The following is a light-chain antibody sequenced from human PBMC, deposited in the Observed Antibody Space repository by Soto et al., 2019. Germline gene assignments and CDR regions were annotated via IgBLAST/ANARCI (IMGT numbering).Light chain of an antibody. V-gene: IGKV3-15*01. J-gene: IGKJ4*01. Sequence: EIVMTQSPATLSVSPGERATLSCRASRNINRKLAWYQQKPGQAPRLLISGASTRATGIPARFSGSGSGTEFTLTISSMQSEDFAVYYCQQYYDYPPLIVCGVTKVEIK. CDR2: GAS. CDR1: RNINRK. CDR3: QQYYDYPPLI.